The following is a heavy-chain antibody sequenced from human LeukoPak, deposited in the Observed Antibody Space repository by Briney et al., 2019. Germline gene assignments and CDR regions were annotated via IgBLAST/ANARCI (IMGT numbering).Heavy chain of an antibody. CDR3: ARDKFSSSRGISPFDY. V-gene: IGHV3-7*01. D-gene: IGHD6-13*01. CDR1: GFIFTKYW. CDR2: IKEDEGEK. Sequence: PGGSLRLSCAASGFIFTKYWMSWVRQAPGKGLEWVANIKEDEGEKYYVDSVKGRFTISRDNAKNSLYLQMNSLRVEDTAVYYCARDKFSSSRGISPFDYWGQGTLVTVSS. J-gene: IGHJ4*02.